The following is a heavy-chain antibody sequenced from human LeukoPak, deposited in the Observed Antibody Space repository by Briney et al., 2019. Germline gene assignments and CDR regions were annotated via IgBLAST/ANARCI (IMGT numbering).Heavy chain of an antibody. Sequence: ASVKVSCKASGYTFTSYGITWVRQAPGQGLEWMGWISVYNGNTNYAQKLQGRVTMTTDTSTSTAYMELRSLRSDDTAVYYCAGGVGVYCSNTICFSYWGQGTLVTVSS. J-gene: IGHJ4*02. CDR2: ISVYNGNT. V-gene: IGHV1-18*01. CDR3: AGGVGVYCSNTICFSY. CDR1: GYTFTSYG. D-gene: IGHD2-2*01.